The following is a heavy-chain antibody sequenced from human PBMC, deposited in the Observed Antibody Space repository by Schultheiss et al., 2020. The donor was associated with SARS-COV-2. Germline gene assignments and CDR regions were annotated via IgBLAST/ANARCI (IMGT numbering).Heavy chain of an antibody. CDR1: GDSVSRDTAG. CDR2: TYYRSKWYN. CDR3: ARENFAAVAGFDY. V-gene: IGHV6-1*01. D-gene: IGHD6-19*01. Sequence: SQTLSLTCAISGDSVSRDTAGWNWIRQSPSRGLEWLGRTYYRSKWYNDYAISVKSRITINPDTSKNQFSLHLNSVTPEDTAVYYCARENFAAVAGFDYWGQGTLVTVSS. J-gene: IGHJ4*02.